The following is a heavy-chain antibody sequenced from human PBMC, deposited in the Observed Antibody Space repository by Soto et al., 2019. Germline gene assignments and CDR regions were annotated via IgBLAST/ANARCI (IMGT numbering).Heavy chain of an antibody. CDR1: GGSISSYY. CDR3: ASLAAAGQFYFDY. J-gene: IGHJ4*02. V-gene: IGHV4-59*08. CDR2: IYYSGST. D-gene: IGHD6-13*01. Sequence: QVQLQESGPGLVKPSETLSLTCTVSGGSISSYYWSWIRQPPGKGLEWIGYIYYSGSTNYNPSLKSRVTISVNTSKNQFSLKLSSVTAADTAVYYCASLAAAGQFYFDYWGQGTLVTVSS.